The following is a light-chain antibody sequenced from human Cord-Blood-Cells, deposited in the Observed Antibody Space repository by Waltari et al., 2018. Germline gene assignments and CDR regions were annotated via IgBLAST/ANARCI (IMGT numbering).Light chain of an antibody. CDR1: QSISSY. CDR2: AAS. J-gene: IGKJ3*01. Sequence: DIQITQSPSSLSASIGDRHTITCRASQSISSYLNWYQQKPGKAPKLLIYAASSLQSGVPSRFSGSGSGTDFTLTISSLQPEDFATYYCQQSYSTLIFTFGPGTKVDIK. CDR3: QQSYSTLIFT. V-gene: IGKV1-39*01.